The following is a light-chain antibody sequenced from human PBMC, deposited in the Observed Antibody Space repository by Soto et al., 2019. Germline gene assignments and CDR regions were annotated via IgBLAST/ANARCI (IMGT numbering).Light chain of an antibody. CDR2: EGS. Sequence: QSALTQPASVSGSPGQSITISCTGTSSDVGSYNFVSWYQQHPGTAPKLMSYEGSKRPSGVSNRFSGSKSGHTASLTISGLQAEDEADYYCCSYGGSSTWVFGTGTKLTVL. CDR3: CSYGGSSTWV. J-gene: IGLJ1*01. CDR1: SSDVGSYNF. V-gene: IGLV2-23*01.